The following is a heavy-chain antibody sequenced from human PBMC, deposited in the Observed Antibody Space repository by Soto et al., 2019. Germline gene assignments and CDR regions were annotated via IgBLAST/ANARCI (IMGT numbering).Heavy chain of an antibody. CDR1: GDSINSGTYS. D-gene: IGHD1-26*01. J-gene: IGHJ4*02. V-gene: IGHV4-39*01. CDR2: IYYTGNT. Sequence: QLQLQESGPGLVKPSETLSLTCTVSGDSINSGTYSWGWIRQPPGKGLEDIGTIYYTGNTYYNSSLRSRGTISLGTYKNQYSLKLTSVTAADTALYYCVRRRPQIVRSKRGFDYWRRGPLVTVSS. CDR3: VRRRPQIVRSKRGFDY.